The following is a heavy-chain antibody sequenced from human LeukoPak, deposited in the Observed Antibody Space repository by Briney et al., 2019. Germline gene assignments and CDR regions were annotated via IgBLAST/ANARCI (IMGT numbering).Heavy chain of an antibody. V-gene: IGHV3-30*18. J-gene: IGHJ4*02. CDR3: AKGQYIVATFE. D-gene: IGHD5-12*01. CDR2: ISYDGSNK. CDR1: GFTFSSYG. Sequence: GGSRRLSCAASGFTFSSYGMHWVRQAPGKGLEWVAVISYDGSNKYYADSVKGRFTISRDNSKNTLYLQMNSLRAEDTAVYYCAKGQYIVATFEGGQGTLVTVSS.